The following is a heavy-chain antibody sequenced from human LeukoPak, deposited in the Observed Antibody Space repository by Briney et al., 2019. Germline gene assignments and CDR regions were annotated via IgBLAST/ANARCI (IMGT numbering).Heavy chain of an antibody. CDR2: VYYVGNA. Sequence: SETLSLTCTVSGGSVRSSRPYWGWIRQSPGKGLEWIGSVYYVGNAYYRPSLLSRATISIDTSKTHLSLRLTSVTATDTGIYYCATHDEGSYFETWGQGALVTVSS. V-gene: IGHV4-39*02. CDR3: ATHDEGSYFET. D-gene: IGHD3-10*01. CDR1: GGSVRSSRPY. J-gene: IGHJ5*02.